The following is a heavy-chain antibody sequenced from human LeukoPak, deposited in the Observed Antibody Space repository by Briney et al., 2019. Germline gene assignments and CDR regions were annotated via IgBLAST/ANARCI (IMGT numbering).Heavy chain of an antibody. D-gene: IGHD4-11*01. Sequence: SETLSLTCTVSGGSISSYYWSWIRQPAGKGLEWIGRIYTSGSTNYNPSLKSRVTMSVDTSKNQFSLKLSSVSAADTAVYYCARDTASTGYFDYWGQGTLVTVSS. CDR2: IYTSGST. V-gene: IGHV4-4*07. J-gene: IGHJ4*02. CDR3: ARDTASTGYFDY. CDR1: GGSISSYY.